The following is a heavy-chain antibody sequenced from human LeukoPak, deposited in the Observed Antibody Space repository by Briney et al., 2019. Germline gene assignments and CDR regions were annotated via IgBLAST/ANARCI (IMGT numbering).Heavy chain of an antibody. CDR3: ARDYYDSRAYFDY. CDR1: GYTFTGYY. J-gene: IGHJ4*02. D-gene: IGHD3-22*01. CDR2: INPNSGGA. V-gene: IGHV1-2*02. Sequence: ASVTVSFKASGYTFTGYYMHWVRQAPGQGLEWMGWINPNSGGANYAQKFQGRVTMTRDTSISTAYMELSRLRSDDTAVYYCARDYYDSRAYFDYWGQGTLVTVSS.